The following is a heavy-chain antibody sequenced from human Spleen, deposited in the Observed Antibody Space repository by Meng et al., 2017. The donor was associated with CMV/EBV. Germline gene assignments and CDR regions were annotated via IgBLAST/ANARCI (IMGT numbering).Heavy chain of an antibody. D-gene: IGHD6-19*01. CDR2: ISWDGSRT. V-gene: IGHV3-43*01. Sequence: GGSLRLSCVASGFTFDDYIMHWVRQPPGKGLEWVSLISWDGSRTSYADSVKGRFTISRDNGKNSLYLQMNSLRTEDTAFYYCAKDKHTSGWPYYFDNWGQGTLVTVS. CDR3: AKDKHTSGWPYYFDN. CDR1: GFTFDDYI. J-gene: IGHJ4*02.